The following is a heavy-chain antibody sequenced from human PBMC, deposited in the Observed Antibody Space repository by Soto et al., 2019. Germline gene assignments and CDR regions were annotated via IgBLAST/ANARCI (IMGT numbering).Heavy chain of an antibody. V-gene: IGHV3-11*01. CDR2: ISSSGSSK. D-gene: IGHD3-10*01. CDR3: ARRRYGSGSSDF. CDR1: GFTFSDYY. Sequence: GSLRLSCAASGFTFSDYYMSWIRQAPGKGLEWVSHISSSGSSKDYGDSVRGRFTISRDNAKKSLYLQMSSLRVEDTAVYYCARRRYGSGSSDFWGQGTLVTVSS. J-gene: IGHJ4*02.